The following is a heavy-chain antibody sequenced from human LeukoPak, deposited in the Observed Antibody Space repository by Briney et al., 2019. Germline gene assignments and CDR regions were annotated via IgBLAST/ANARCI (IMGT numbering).Heavy chain of an antibody. Sequence: ASVRVSFKASGYTFTGYYMHWVRQAPGQGLEWMGWISPNSGRTNYAQKFQGRVTMTRDTSISTACMELSRLRSDDTAVYYCARAHDILTDNWFDPWGQGTLVTVSS. V-gene: IGHV1-2*02. CDR3: ARAHDILTDNWFDP. CDR2: ISPNSGRT. D-gene: IGHD3-9*01. CDR1: GYTFTGYY. J-gene: IGHJ5*02.